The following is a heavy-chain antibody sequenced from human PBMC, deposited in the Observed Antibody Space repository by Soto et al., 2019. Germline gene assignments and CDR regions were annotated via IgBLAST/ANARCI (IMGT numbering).Heavy chain of an antibody. CDR3: AKDPRGSGSQVNWFDP. CDR1: GFTFYTYA. Sequence: GGSLRLSCAASGFTFYTYAMSWVRQAPGKGLEWVSSISGSGGSTYYADSVKGRFTISRDNSKNTLYLQMNSLRAEDTAIYYCAKDPRGSGSQVNWFDPWGQGTLVTVSS. V-gene: IGHV3-23*01. D-gene: IGHD3-10*01. CDR2: ISGSGGST. J-gene: IGHJ5*02.